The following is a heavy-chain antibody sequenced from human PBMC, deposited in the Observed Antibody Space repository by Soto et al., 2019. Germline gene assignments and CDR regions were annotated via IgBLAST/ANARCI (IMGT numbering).Heavy chain of an antibody. D-gene: IGHD3-10*01. CDR3: ARDPGFGPLHGLVDV. CDR1: GGSIGRYY. Sequence: PSETLSLTCTFSGGSIGRYYWSWIRQPTGKGLEWIGYIYYSGSTNYHPSLKSRVTISVDTSKNEFSLKLTSVTAADTAVYFCARDPGFGPLHGLVDVWGQGTTVTVSS. V-gene: IGHV4-59*01. J-gene: IGHJ6*02. CDR2: IYYSGST.